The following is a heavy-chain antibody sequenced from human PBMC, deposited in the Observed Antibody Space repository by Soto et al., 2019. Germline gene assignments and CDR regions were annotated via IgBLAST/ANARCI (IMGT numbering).Heavy chain of an antibody. Sequence: PSETLSLTCTVSGGSISSYYWSWIRQPPGKGLEWIGYIYYSGSTNYNPSLKSRVTISVDTSKNQFSLKLSSVTAADTAVYYCARASMKYSRANWFDPWGQGTLVTVSS. CDR1: GGSISSYY. V-gene: IGHV4-59*01. D-gene: IGHD6-6*01. CDR3: ARASMKYSRANWFDP. J-gene: IGHJ5*02. CDR2: IYYSGST.